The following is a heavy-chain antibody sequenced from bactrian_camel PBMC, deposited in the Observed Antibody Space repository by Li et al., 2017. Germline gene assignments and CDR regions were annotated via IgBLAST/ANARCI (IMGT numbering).Heavy chain of an antibody. CDR3: TAQTTLAPSIADFEH. CDR1: EFTFSSYG. CDR2: VHTTIGTP. V-gene: IGHV3-2*01. D-gene: IGHD1*01. Sequence: QVQLVESGGGLVQPGGSLRLSCAASEFTFSSYGMSWVRQAPGKGLEWVSSVHTTIGTPFYADSVKGRFTISKDNARNTLYLQMNSLKPEDTATYFCTAQTTLAPSIADFEHWGQGTQVTVS. J-gene: IGHJ6*01.